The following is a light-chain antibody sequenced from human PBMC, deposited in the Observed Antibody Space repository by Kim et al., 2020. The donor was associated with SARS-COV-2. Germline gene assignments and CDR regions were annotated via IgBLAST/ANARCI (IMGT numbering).Light chain of an antibody. V-gene: IGLV2-11*01. Sequence: QSLPISCTGPSSDVVGYNYVAWYQHHPGKAPKLMIYDVSQRPSGVPDRFSGFKSGNTASLTISGLQAEDEADYYCCSYAGTYTYVVIGGGTKVTVL. CDR2: DVS. CDR3: CSYAGTYTYVV. CDR1: SSDVVGYNY. J-gene: IGLJ2*01.